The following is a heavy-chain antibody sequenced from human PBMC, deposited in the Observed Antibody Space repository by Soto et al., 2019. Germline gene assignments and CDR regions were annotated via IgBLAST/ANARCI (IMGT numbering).Heavy chain of an antibody. V-gene: IGHV5-51*01. Sequence: GESLKIACRTSGYRFTSYWIAWVRQMPGKGLEWMGIIFPSDSDTRYSPSFQGQVTISADRSTSTVFLQWASLKASDTAVYFCARKDKSGYYNWFDPWGQGTLVTVSS. CDR3: ARKDKSGYYNWFDP. J-gene: IGHJ5*02. D-gene: IGHD3-22*01. CDR1: GYRFTSYW. CDR2: IFPSDSDT.